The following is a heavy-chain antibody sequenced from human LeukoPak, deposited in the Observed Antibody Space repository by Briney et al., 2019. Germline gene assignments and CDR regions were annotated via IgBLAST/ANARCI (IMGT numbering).Heavy chain of an antibody. CDR1: GYTFTGYY. Sequence: ASVKVSCKASGYTFTGYYMHWVRQAPGQGLEWMGWMNPNSGNTGYAQKFQGRVTMTRNTSISTAYMELGSLRSEDTAVYYCARALYSNPEAFDYWGQGTLVTVSS. CDR3: ARALYSNPEAFDY. D-gene: IGHD4-11*01. CDR2: MNPNSGNT. J-gene: IGHJ4*02. V-gene: IGHV1-8*02.